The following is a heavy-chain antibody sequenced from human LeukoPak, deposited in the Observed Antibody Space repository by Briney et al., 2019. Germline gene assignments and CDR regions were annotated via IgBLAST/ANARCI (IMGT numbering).Heavy chain of an antibody. J-gene: IGHJ4*02. Sequence: PSETLSLTCTVSSGSISGYCWSWIRQPPGKGLEWIGYICNSGSTNYNPSLRSRVTISEDTSKNQFSLKLSSVTAADTAVYYCARHGGSYSFDYWGQGTLVTVSP. CDR2: ICNSGST. CDR1: SGSISGYC. D-gene: IGHD1-26*01. V-gene: IGHV4-59*08. CDR3: ARHGGSYSFDY.